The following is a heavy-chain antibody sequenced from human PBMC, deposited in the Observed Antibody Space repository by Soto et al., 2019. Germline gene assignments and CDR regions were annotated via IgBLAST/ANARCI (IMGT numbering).Heavy chain of an antibody. CDR2: LHYNGFA. CDR1: GASMNDYY. D-gene: IGHD3-16*01. J-gene: IGHJ4*02. Sequence: SETLSLTCTVSGASMNDYYGSWIRQSPGKGLEHIGYLHYNGFAEYSPSLRSRVSISMDTSKNQFYLKLSSVTAADTAIYYCARSGHIFAGVFWGQGILVTVSS. V-gene: IGHV4-59*01. CDR3: ARSGHIFAGVF.